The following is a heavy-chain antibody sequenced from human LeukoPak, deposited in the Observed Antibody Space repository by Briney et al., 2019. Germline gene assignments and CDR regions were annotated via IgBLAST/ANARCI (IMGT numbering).Heavy chain of an antibody. Sequence: GASVTVSCKASGYTFTSYGISWVRQAPGQGLEWMGWISAYNGNTNYAQKLQGRVTMTTDTSTSTAYMELRSLRSDDTAVYYCARDRGITIFGVVIIPAYWGQGTLVTVSS. V-gene: IGHV1-18*01. CDR3: ARDRGITIFGVVIIPAY. CDR2: ISAYNGNT. J-gene: IGHJ4*02. D-gene: IGHD3-3*01. CDR1: GYTFTSYG.